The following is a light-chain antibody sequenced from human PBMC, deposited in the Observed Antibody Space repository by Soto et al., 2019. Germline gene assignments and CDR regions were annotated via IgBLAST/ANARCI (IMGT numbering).Light chain of an antibody. CDR3: QQYNGYRWT. Sequence: DIQMTQNPSTLSASVGDKVTITCQASQSISNWLAWYQQKPGKAPKILIYKASSLESGVPSRFSGSGSGTEFTLTISSLQPDDFATYYCQQYNGYRWTFGQGSKVDIK. CDR2: KAS. J-gene: IGKJ1*01. CDR1: QSISNW. V-gene: IGKV1-5*03.